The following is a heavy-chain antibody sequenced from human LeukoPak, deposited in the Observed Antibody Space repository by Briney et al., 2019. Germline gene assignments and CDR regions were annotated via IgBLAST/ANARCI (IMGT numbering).Heavy chain of an antibody. CDR3: ASSGALAYDAFDI. V-gene: IGHV5-51*01. D-gene: IGHD3-3*01. J-gene: IGHJ3*02. CDR2: IYPGDSDT. Sequence: GESLKISREGSGYSFTTYWIGWVRQMPGKGLEWMGIIYPGDSDTRYSPSFQGHVTISADKSINTAFLQWSSLEASDTAMYYCASSGALAYDAFDIWGQGTMVTVSS. CDR1: GYSFTTYW.